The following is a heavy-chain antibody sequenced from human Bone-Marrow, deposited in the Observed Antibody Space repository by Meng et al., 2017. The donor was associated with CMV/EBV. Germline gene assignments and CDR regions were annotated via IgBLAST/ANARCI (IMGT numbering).Heavy chain of an antibody. CDR3: ARAYCSSTSCPPDI. CDR1: GFTFDDYA. D-gene: IGHD2-2*01. V-gene: IGHV3-9*01. Sequence: GGSLRLSCAASGFTFDDYAMHWVRQAPGKGLEWVSGISWNSGSIGYADSVKGRFTISRDNAKNSLYLQMNSLRAEDTALYYCARAYCSSTSCPPDIWGQGTRVTVSS. CDR2: ISWNSGSI. J-gene: IGHJ4*02.